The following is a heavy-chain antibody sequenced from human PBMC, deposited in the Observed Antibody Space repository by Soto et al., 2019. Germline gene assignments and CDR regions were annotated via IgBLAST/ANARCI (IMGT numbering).Heavy chain of an antibody. J-gene: IGHJ4*02. Sequence: GGSLRLSCAASGFSFRTYGMHWVRQAPGKGLEWVAVIWYDGSKTYYADSVKGRFTISRDNSQNMLSLQLNSLRAEDTAVYYCANEGLYWGQGTLVTVSS. V-gene: IGHV3-33*03. CDR2: IWYDGSKT. CDR3: ANEGLY. CDR1: GFSFRTYG.